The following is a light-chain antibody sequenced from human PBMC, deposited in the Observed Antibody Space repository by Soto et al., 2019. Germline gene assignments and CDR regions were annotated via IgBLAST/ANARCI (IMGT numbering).Light chain of an antibody. CDR3: QQYVSSPPFT. J-gene: IGKJ3*01. Sequence: EIVLTQSPGTLSLSPGERATLSCRASQSVSSSYLAWYQQKPGQAPRLLIYGASSRATGIPDRFSGSGSGTDFTLTISRLEPEDFALYYCQQYVSSPPFTFGPGTKVDIK. CDR1: QSVSSSY. CDR2: GAS. V-gene: IGKV3-20*01.